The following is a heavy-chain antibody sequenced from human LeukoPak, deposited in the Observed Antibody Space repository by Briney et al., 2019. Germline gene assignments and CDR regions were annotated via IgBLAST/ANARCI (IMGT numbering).Heavy chain of an antibody. J-gene: IGHJ5*02. CDR2: ISGSGGST. CDR3: ARWDSSGYFNWFDP. CDR1: GFTFSSYA. V-gene: IGHV3-23*01. D-gene: IGHD3-22*01. Sequence: GGSLRLSCVASGFTFSSYAMSWVRQAPGKGLEWVSAISGSGGSTYYADSVKGRFTISRDNSKNTLYLQMNSLRAEDTAVYYCARWDSSGYFNWFDPWGQGTLVTVSS.